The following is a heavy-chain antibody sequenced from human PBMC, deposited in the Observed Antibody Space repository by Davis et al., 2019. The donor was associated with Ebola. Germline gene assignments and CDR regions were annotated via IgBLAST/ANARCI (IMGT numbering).Heavy chain of an antibody. CDR3: AKGPGGNYFDY. D-gene: IGHD2-15*01. CDR2: ISGSGGST. Sequence: PGGSLRLSCAASGFTFSSYGMHWVRQAPGKGLEWVSTISGSGGSTYYADSVKGRFTISRDNSKNTLYLQMNSLRAEDTAVYYCAKGPGGNYFDYWGQGTLVTVSS. V-gene: IGHV3-23*01. J-gene: IGHJ4*02. CDR1: GFTFSSYG.